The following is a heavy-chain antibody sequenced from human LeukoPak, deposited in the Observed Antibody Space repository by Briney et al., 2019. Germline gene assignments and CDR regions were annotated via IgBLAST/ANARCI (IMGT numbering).Heavy chain of an antibody. Sequence: GASVKVSCKASGGTFSSYTISWVRQAPGQGLEWMGRIIPIPGIANYAQKFQGRVTITADKSTSTAYMELSSLRSEDTAVYYCARDYGYCSSTSCSRNWFDPWGQGTLVTVSS. V-gene: IGHV1-69*04. D-gene: IGHD2-2*03. CDR3: ARDYGYCSSTSCSRNWFDP. J-gene: IGHJ5*02. CDR2: IIPIPGIA. CDR1: GGTFSSYT.